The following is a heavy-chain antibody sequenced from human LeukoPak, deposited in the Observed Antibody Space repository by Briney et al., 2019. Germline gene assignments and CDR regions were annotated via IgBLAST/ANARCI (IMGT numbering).Heavy chain of an antibody. J-gene: IGHJ4*02. CDR1: GYSFASYW. V-gene: IGHV5-51*01. Sequence: GESLKISCKGSGYSFASYWIGWVRQMPGKGLEWMGIIYPGDSDTRYSPSFQGQVTISADRSINTAYLQWSSLKASDTAMYYCARRSSHGGYYYIDYWGQGTLVTVSS. CDR3: ARRSSHGGYYYIDY. CDR2: IYPGDSDT. D-gene: IGHD3-10*01.